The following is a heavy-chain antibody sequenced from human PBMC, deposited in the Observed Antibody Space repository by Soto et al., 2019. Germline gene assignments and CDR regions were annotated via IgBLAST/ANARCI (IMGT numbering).Heavy chain of an antibody. Sequence: PGESLKISCKGSGYSFTSYWISWVRQMPGKGLEWMGRIDPSDSYTNYSPSFQGHVTISADKSISTAYLQWSSLKASDTAMYYCARLPVSTAPYYYYYMDGWGKGTTVTFSS. CDR2: IDPSDSYT. CDR1: GYSFTSYW. V-gene: IGHV5-10-1*01. D-gene: IGHD2-2*01. CDR3: ARLPVSTAPYYYYYMDG. J-gene: IGHJ6*03.